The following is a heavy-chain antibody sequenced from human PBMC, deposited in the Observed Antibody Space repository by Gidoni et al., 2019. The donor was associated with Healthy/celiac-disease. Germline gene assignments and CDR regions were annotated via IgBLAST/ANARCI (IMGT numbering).Heavy chain of an antibody. V-gene: IGHV4-34*01. J-gene: IGHJ4*02. CDR1: GGSFSGYY. CDR3: AKGYFRKGWLQIQTFDY. D-gene: IGHD5-12*01. Sequence: VQLQQWGAGLLKPSETLSLTSAVSGGSFSGYYWSCSRQPPGKGLEWIREINHSGSTTYNPSIKRRVTISVDTSKNQCSLKLSAETAADTAMYYCAKGYFRKGWLQIQTFDYWGQGTLVTVSS. CDR2: INHSGST.